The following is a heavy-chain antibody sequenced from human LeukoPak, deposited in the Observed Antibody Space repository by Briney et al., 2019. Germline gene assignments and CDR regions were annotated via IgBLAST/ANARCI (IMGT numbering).Heavy chain of an antibody. V-gene: IGHV4-59*01. CDR1: GGSISSYY. Sequence: PSETLSLTCTVSGGSISSYYWSWIRQPPGKGLEWIGYIYYSGSTNYNPSLKSRVTISVDTSKNQFSLKLSSVTAADTAVYYCAREEGWGGSLDAFDIWGQGTMVTVSS. J-gene: IGHJ3*02. D-gene: IGHD1-26*01. CDR3: AREEGWGGSLDAFDI. CDR2: IYYSGST.